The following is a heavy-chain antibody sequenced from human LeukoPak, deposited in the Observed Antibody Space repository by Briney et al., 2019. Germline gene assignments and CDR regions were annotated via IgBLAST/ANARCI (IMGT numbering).Heavy chain of an antibody. CDR1: GFTFSDYY. J-gene: IGHJ6*02. Sequence: PGGSLRLSCAASGFTFSDYYMSWIRQAPGKGLEWVSYISSSGSTIYYADSVKGRFTISRDNAKNSLYLQMNSLRAEDTALYYCAKGIATTGPYYYIMDVWGQGTTVTVSS. CDR3: AKGIATTGPYYYIMDV. CDR2: ISSSGSTI. D-gene: IGHD6-13*01. V-gene: IGHV3-11*01.